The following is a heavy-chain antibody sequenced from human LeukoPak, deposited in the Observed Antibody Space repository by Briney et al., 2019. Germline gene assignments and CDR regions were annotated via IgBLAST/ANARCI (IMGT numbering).Heavy chain of an antibody. J-gene: IGHJ5*02. D-gene: IGHD3-22*01. Sequence: SETLSLTCTVSGGSISSYYWSWVRQPPGKGLEWIGYIYYSGSTNYNPSLKSRVTISVDTSKNQFSLKLSSVTAADTAVYYCARFCNYYDSSGYYYGFDPWGQGTLVTVSS. V-gene: IGHV4-59*01. CDR3: ARFCNYYDSSGYYYGFDP. CDR2: IYYSGST. CDR1: GGSISSYY.